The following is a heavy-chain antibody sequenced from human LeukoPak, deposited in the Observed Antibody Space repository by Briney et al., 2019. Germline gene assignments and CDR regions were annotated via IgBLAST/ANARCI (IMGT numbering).Heavy chain of an antibody. V-gene: IGHV1-3*01. Sequence: ASVKISCKASGYTFTSYAMHWVRQAPGQRLEWMGLINAANGNTRYSQTFQDRVTITRDTSASTAYMELSSLRSEDTAVYYCARAYDSGCNYWGQGTLVTVSS. CDR3: ARAYDSGCNY. J-gene: IGHJ4*02. CDR1: GYTFTSYA. D-gene: IGHD6-19*01. CDR2: INAANGNT.